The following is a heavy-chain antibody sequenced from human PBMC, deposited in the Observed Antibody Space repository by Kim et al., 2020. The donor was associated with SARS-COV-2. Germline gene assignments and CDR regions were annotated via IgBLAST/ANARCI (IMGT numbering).Heavy chain of an antibody. V-gene: IGHV3-23*01. CDR2: ISGSGGST. CDR3: AKDWQQLVTRDYYYYYGMDV. J-gene: IGHJ6*02. Sequence: GGSLRLSCAASGFTFSSYAMSWVRQAPGKGLEWVSAISGSGGSTYYADSVKGRFTISRDNSKNTRYLQMNSLRAEETAVYYCAKDWQQLVTRDYYYYYGMDVWGQGTTVTVSS. CDR1: GFTFSSYA. D-gene: IGHD6-13*01.